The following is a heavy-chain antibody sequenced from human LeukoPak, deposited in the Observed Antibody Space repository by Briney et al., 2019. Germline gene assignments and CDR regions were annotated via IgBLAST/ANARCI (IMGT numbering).Heavy chain of an antibody. V-gene: IGHV3-11*06. CDR2: ISSSSSYT. Sequence: KPGGSLSLSCAASGFTFSAYYMSWIRKAPGKGLGWVSYISSSSSYTNYADSVKGRFTISRDNAKNSLYLQMNSLRAEDTAVYYCARASSSGWYEGVDYWGQGTLVTVSS. CDR3: ARASSSGWYEGVDY. J-gene: IGHJ4*02. CDR1: GFTFSAYY. D-gene: IGHD6-19*01.